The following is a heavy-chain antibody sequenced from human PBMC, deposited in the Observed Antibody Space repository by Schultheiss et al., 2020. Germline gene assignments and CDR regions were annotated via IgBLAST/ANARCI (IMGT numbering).Heavy chain of an antibody. D-gene: IGHD3-16*01. Sequence: SETLSLTCTVSGGSISSSSYYWGWIRQPPGKGLEWIGSIYYSGSTYYNPSLKSRVTISVDTSKNQFSLKLSSVTAADTAVYYCARGGAHFDTWGQGTLVTVYS. CDR3: ARGGAHFDT. V-gene: IGHV4-39*01. J-gene: IGHJ5*02. CDR1: GGSISSSSYY. CDR2: IYYSGST.